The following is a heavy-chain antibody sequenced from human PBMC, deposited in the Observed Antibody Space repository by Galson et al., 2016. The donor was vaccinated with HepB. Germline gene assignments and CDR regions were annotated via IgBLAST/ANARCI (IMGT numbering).Heavy chain of an antibody. D-gene: IGHD2-2*01. CDR3: ARGYCSATDCYAGLGLDV. CDR2: INPNGGST. V-gene: IGHV1-46*01. Sequence: SVKVSCKALGYTFTTYYIHWIRQAPGQGLEWMGVINPNGGSTTFAQRFQGRVTMTSDTSTSTVYIDLSSLRSEDTAAYYCARGYCSATDCYAGLGLDVWGQGTTVIVS. J-gene: IGHJ6*02. CDR1: GYTFTTYY.